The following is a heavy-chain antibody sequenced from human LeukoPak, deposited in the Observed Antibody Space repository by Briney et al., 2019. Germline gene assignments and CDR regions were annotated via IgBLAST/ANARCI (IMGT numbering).Heavy chain of an antibody. Sequence: GGSLRLSCAASGFTFSSYSMNWVRQGPGKGLEWVSGISGSGDNTYYADSVKGRFTVSRDNSKNSLYLQMSSLTAADTAVYYCAKDRSIGTYYTFDHWGQGTLVTVSS. CDR2: ISGSGDNT. CDR3: AKDRSIGTYYTFDH. V-gene: IGHV3-23*01. D-gene: IGHD1-26*01. CDR1: GFTFSSYS. J-gene: IGHJ4*02.